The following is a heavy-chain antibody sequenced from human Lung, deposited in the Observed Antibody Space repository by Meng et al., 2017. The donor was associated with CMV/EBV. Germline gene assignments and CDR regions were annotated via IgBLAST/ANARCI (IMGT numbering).Heavy chain of an antibody. D-gene: IGHD3-3*01. J-gene: IGHJ4*01. CDR3: AHSQVDFDFWSGYFSLISSLCDY. Sequence: SGXXLVXPTQTLTLTCTFSGFSLSSTGVAVGWIRQPPGKALEWLALIYWSNEKRYNPSLGSRLTITKDTSNNQVVLTMTSADPVDTATYYCAHSQVDFDFWSGYFSLISSLCDYWXHGAXVTVSS. CDR1: GFSLSSTGVA. CDR2: IYWSNEK. V-gene: IGHV2-5*01.